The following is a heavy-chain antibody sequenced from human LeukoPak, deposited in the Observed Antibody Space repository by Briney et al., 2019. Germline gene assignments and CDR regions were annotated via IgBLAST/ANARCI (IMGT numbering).Heavy chain of an antibody. Sequence: PGGSLRLSCAASGFTFSTYAMSWVRQAPGKGLEWVSAISSSGGSTYYADSVKGRFTISRDNSKNTLYLQMNSLRAEDTAVYYCAREGCTNGVCSSRAFDIWGQGTMVTVSS. D-gene: IGHD2-8*01. J-gene: IGHJ3*02. CDR3: AREGCTNGVCSSRAFDI. V-gene: IGHV3-23*01. CDR2: ISSSGGST. CDR1: GFTFSTYA.